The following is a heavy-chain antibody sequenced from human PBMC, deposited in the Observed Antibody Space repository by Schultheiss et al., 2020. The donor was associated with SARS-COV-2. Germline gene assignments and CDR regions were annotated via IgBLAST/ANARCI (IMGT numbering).Heavy chain of an antibody. CDR1: GGSISSYY. CDR2: INHSGST. J-gene: IGHJ5*02. D-gene: IGHD6-6*01. Sequence: SETLTLTCTASGGSISSYYWSWIRQPPGKGLEWIGEINHSGSTNYKPSLKSRVTISVDTSKNQFSLKLSTVTAADTAVYYCARSDSSSSAYYGIAIDWSPPIWFDHWGQGTLVTVSS. V-gene: IGHV4-34*01. CDR3: ARSDSSSSAYYGIAIDWSPPIWFDH.